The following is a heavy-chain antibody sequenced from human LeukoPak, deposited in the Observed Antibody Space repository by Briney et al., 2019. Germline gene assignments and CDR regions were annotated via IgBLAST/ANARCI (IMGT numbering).Heavy chain of an antibody. CDR3: ARVREDPWNSAPHAFDI. V-gene: IGHV4-4*08. CDR1: GGSISNYY. J-gene: IGHJ3*02. CDR2: IYTSGST. Sequence: SETLSLTCTVSGGSISNYYWSWIRQPPGKGLEWIGRIYTSGSTNYNPSLKSRVTISVDTSKNQFSLKLSSVTAADTAVYYCARVREDPWNSAPHAFDIWGQGTMVTVSS. D-gene: IGHD1-1*01.